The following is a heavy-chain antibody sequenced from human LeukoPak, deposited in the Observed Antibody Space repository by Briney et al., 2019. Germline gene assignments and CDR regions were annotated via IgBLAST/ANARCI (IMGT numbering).Heavy chain of an antibody. Sequence: PGGSLRLSCAASGFTFSSSALHWVRQAPGEGLEYVSGISSNGDNTYYANSVKGRFTISRDNSKNTLYLQMGSLRTEDMAAYYCARGGGFWSGYYYYYYYMDVWGKGTTVTVSS. V-gene: IGHV3-64*01. J-gene: IGHJ6*03. CDR1: GFTFSSSA. D-gene: IGHD3-3*01. CDR2: ISSNGDNT. CDR3: ARGGGFWSGYYYYYYYMDV.